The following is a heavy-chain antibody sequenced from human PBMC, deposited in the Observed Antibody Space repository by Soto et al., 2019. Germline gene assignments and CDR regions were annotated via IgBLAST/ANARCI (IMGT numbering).Heavy chain of an antibody. CDR2: ISGSGDST. CDR3: AIGGRWYPFDP. J-gene: IGHJ5*02. Sequence: EVQLLESGGGLVQPGGSLRLSYAASGFTFSSYDMSWVRQAPEKGLEWVSVISGSGDSTYYADSVKGRFIISRDNSKNTLYLQMNTLRAEDTAVYYCAIGGRWYPFDPWGQGTLVTVSS. V-gene: IGHV3-23*01. CDR1: GFTFSSYD. D-gene: IGHD6-13*01.